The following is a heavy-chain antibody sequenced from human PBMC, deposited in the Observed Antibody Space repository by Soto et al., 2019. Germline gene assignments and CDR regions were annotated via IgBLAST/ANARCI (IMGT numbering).Heavy chain of an antibody. CDR2: IDPTSEYI. CDR3: VRDWFGEFI. CDR1: GFTFSHYG. J-gene: IGHJ4*02. Sequence: GGSLRLSCAASGFTFSHYGMNWVRQAPGKGLEWISYIDPTSEYIFYADSMKGRLITSRDNAQNSLYLQMNSLRAEDTAVYYCVRDWFGEFIWGQGTPVTVSS. D-gene: IGHD3-10*01. V-gene: IGHV3-21*05.